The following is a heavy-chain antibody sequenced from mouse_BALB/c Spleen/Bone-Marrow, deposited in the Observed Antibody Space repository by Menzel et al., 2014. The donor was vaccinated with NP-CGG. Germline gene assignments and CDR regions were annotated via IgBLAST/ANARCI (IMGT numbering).Heavy chain of an antibody. D-gene: IGHD1-1*01. Sequence: EVKLVESGAELVKPGASVKLSCTASGFNIKDIYMYWVKQRPEQGLEWIGRIDPANGNTKYDPKFQGKATITADTSSNTAYLQLSSLTSDDTAVYYCAMYYYGSSLFAYWGQGTLVTVSA. J-gene: IGHJ3*01. CDR3: AMYYYGSSLFAY. CDR1: GFNIKDIY. V-gene: IGHV14-3*02. CDR2: IDPANGNT.